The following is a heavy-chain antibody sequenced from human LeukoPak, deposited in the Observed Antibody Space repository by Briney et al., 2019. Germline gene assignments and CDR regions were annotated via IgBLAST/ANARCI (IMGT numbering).Heavy chain of an antibody. Sequence: GGSLRLSCAASGFTFSSYAMSWVRQAPGKGLEWVSGISGSGGSTYYADSVKGRFTISRDNSKNTLYLQMNSLRAEDTAVYYCAKALQTYRFWGTDFDYWGQGTLVTVSS. D-gene: IGHD3-16*01. CDR1: GFTFSSYA. CDR2: ISGSGGST. CDR3: AKALQTYRFWGTDFDY. J-gene: IGHJ4*02. V-gene: IGHV3-23*01.